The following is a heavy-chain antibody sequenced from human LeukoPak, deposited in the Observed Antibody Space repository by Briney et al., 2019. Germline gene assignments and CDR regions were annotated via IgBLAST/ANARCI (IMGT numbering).Heavy chain of an antibody. Sequence: SQTLSLTCTVSGGSISSGGYYWSWIRQPPGKGLEWIGYIYHSGSTYYNPSLKSRVTISVDTSKNQFSLKLSSVTAADTAVYYCARRQAGGATFDYWGQGTLVTVSS. V-gene: IGHV4-30-2*01. CDR2: IYHSGST. D-gene: IGHD1-26*01. CDR3: ARRQAGGATFDY. J-gene: IGHJ4*02. CDR1: GGSISSGGYY.